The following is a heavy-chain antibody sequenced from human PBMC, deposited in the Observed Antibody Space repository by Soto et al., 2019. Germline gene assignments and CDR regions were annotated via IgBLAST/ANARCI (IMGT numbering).Heavy chain of an antibody. CDR1: GGSFSGYY. CDR3: ARGSVLRYFDWLPWNYGMDV. CDR2: INHSGST. Sequence: SETLSLTCAVYGGSFSGYYWSWIRQPPGKGLEWIGEINHSGSTNYNPSLKSRVTISVDTSKNQFSLKLSSVTAADTAVYYCARGSVLRYFDWLPWNYGMDVWGQGTTVTVSS. V-gene: IGHV4-34*01. D-gene: IGHD3-9*01. J-gene: IGHJ6*02.